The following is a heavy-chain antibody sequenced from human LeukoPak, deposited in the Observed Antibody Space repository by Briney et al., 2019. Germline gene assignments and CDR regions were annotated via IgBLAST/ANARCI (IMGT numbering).Heavy chain of an antibody. CDR2: ISGSGGST. CDR1: GFTFSSYA. CDR3: AKNPYYDSSGSSFDY. Sequence: GGSLRLSCAASGFTFSSYAMSWVRQAPGKGLEWVSAISGSGGSTYYADSVKGRFTISRDNSKNTLYLQMNSLRAEDTAVYYCAKNPYYDSSGSSFDYWGQGTLVTVSS. J-gene: IGHJ4*02. V-gene: IGHV3-23*01. D-gene: IGHD3-22*01.